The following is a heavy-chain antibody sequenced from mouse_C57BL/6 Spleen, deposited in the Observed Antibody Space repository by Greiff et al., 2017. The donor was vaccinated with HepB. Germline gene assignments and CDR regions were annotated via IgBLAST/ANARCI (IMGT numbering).Heavy chain of an antibody. D-gene: IGHD2-3*01. J-gene: IGHJ3*01. CDR1: GYTFTDYY. Sequence: EVQLQHSGPELVKPGASVKISCKASGYTFTDYYMYWVKQSHGKSLEWIGDNSPNNGGTSYHQKFKGKATLTVDKSSSTGYMELRSLTSEVCAVYYCGREGFYDGYFGWFDYWGRGTLVTVSA. CDR2: NSPNNGGT. V-gene: IGHV1-26*01. CDR3: GREGFYDGYFGWFDY.